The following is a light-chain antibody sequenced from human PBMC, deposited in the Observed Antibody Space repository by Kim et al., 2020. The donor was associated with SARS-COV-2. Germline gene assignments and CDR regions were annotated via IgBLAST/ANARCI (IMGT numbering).Light chain of an antibody. CDR3: SSYTSSSTRV. CDR1: SSDVGGYDY. V-gene: IGLV2-14*03. CDR2: DVS. J-gene: IGLJ3*02. Sequence: SALTQPASVSRSPGQSITISCTGTSSDVGGYDYVSWYQQHPGKAPKLMIYDVSNRPSGVSNRFSGSKSGNTSSLTISGLQAEDEADYYCSSYTSSSTRVFGGGTQLIVL.